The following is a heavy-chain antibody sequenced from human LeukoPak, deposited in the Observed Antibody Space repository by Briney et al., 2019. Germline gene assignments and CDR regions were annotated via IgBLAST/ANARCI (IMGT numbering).Heavy chain of an antibody. CDR2: IHPSSGAT. D-gene: IGHD3-22*01. CDR3: AIGGYYDSSGLDAFDI. J-gene: IGHJ3*02. Sequence: ASVKVSCKASGYTFIAYHMHWVRQAPGQGLEWMGRIHPSSGATNYAQKFQGRVTITADESTSTAYMELSSLRSEDTAVYYCAIGGYYDSSGLDAFDIWGQGTMVTVSS. CDR1: GYTFIAYH. V-gene: IGHV1-2*06.